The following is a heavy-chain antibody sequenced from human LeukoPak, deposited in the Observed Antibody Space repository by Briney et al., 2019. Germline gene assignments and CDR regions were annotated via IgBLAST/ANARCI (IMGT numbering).Heavy chain of an antibody. CDR3: AREDGLGSSQTLFDS. J-gene: IGHJ4*02. V-gene: IGHV6-1*01. D-gene: IGHD3-10*01. CDR1: GDSFSSNRAA. Sequence: SQTLSLTCAISGDSFSSNRAAWNWIRQSPSRGLEWLGRTYYRSKWYYDYAVCVKSLITINPDTSKKQFSLQLNSVTPEDTAVYYCAREDGLGSSQTLFDSWGQGTLVTVSS. CDR2: TYYRSKWYY.